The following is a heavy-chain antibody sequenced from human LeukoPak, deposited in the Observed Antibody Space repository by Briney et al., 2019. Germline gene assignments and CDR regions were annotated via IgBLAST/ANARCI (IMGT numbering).Heavy chain of an antibody. Sequence: GGSLRLSCAASGFTFSSYAMSWVRQAPGKGLEWVSDISGSGGSTYYADSVKGRFTISRDNSKNTLYLQMNSLRAEDTAVYYCAKKGDNYDYGMDVWGQGTTVTVSS. CDR1: GFTFSSYA. CDR2: ISGSGGST. J-gene: IGHJ6*02. CDR3: AKKGDNYDYGMDV. D-gene: IGHD2-21*02. V-gene: IGHV3-23*01.